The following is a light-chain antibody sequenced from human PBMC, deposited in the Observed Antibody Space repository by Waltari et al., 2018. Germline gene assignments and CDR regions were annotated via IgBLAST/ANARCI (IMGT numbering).Light chain of an antibody. CDR1: QDISSY. V-gene: IGKV1-9*01. CDR3: QQLLSYPLT. Sequence: DIQLTQSPSFLSTSVGDRVTITCQANQDISSYLSWYQQKPGKAPKLLISAASTLQSAVPSRFSGSGSGTEFTLTISSLQSEDIATYYCQQLLSYPLTFGGGTKVEIK. J-gene: IGKJ4*01. CDR2: AAS.